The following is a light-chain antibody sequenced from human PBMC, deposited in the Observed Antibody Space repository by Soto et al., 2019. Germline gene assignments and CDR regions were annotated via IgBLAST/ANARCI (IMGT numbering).Light chain of an antibody. J-gene: IGKJ4*01. V-gene: IGKV3-11*01. CDR2: DTS. CDR1: QGVSGY. Sequence: EIVLTQSPATLSLSPGDRATLSCRASQGVSGYLAWYQQKPGQAPRLLIYDTSNRATGIPARFSGSESGTDFTLTISRLEPEDFAVYYCQQRSMLAFGGGTKVEI. CDR3: QQRSMLA.